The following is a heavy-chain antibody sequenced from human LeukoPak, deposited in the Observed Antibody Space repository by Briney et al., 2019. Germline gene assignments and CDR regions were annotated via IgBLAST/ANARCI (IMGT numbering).Heavy chain of an antibody. J-gene: IGHJ4*02. CDR3: ARRTGTYYYDSSGYSPWRYYFDY. Sequence: PSETLSLTCTVSGGSISSSSYYWGWIRQPPGKGLEWIGSIYYSGSTYYNPSLKSRVTISVDTSKNQFSLKLSSVTAADTAVFYCARRTGTYYYDSSGYSPWRYYFDYWGQGTLVTVSS. V-gene: IGHV4-39*07. D-gene: IGHD3-22*01. CDR1: GGSISSSSYY. CDR2: IYYSGST.